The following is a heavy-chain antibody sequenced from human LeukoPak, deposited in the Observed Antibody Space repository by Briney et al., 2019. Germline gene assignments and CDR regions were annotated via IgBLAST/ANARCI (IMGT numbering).Heavy chain of an antibody. D-gene: IGHD1-26*01. Sequence: PGGALRLSCAASGFTFSSSWMHWVRQAPGKGRVWVARINTDGSSTSYADSVKGRLAISRDNAKNTVYLQMNSLRAEDTAVYYCTRVVGAIEIDIWGQGTMVPVSS. V-gene: IGHV3-74*01. CDR2: INTDGSST. J-gene: IGHJ3*02. CDR1: GFTFSSSW. CDR3: TRVVGAIEIDI.